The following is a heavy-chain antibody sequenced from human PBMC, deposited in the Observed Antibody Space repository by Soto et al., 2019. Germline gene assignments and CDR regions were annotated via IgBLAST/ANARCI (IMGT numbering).Heavy chain of an antibody. D-gene: IGHD3-22*01. CDR3: ARDTYYYDSSDHFSADAFDI. J-gene: IGHJ3*02. Sequence: EVQLVESGGGLVQPGGSRRLSCAASGFTSSSYWIHWVGQAPGKGLVWVSRIINDGSSTNYADSVKGRFTISRDNAKNKVYLQMNSLRAEDTAVYYCARDTYYYDSSDHFSADAFDIWGQGTMVTVSS. CDR2: IINDGSST. V-gene: IGHV3-74*01. CDR1: GFTSSSYW.